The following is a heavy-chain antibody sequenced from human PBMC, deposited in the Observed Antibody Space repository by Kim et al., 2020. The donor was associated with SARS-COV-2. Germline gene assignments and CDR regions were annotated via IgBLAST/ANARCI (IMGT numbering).Heavy chain of an antibody. Sequence: ASVKVSCKASGYTFSGYYIHWVRQAPGQGLEWMGRINPNSAGTDYAQKFRGRIIMTRDRSIRTAYMELSRLRSDDTAVYYCARGWDYNGRGDLDPWGQGTLVTVSS. CDR1: GYTFSGYY. V-gene: IGHV1-2*06. CDR3: ARGWDYNGRGDLDP. D-gene: IGHD4-4*01. J-gene: IGHJ5*02. CDR2: INPNSAGT.